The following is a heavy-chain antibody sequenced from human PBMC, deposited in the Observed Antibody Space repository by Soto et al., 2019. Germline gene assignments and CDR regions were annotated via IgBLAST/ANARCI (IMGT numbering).Heavy chain of an antibody. D-gene: IGHD3-22*01. CDR3: ARERYSDYDVSRFDP. Sequence: QVQLVQSGAEVKKPGSSVKVSCKASGGTFSSYAIRWVRQAPGQGLEWMGGIIPIFGTANYAQKFQGRVTIAEDESTSTDYMELRRLRSEDTAVYYCARERYSDYDVSRFDPWVQGTLVNVSS. V-gene: IGHV1-69*12. CDR1: GGTFSSYA. J-gene: IGHJ5*02. CDR2: IIPIFGTA.